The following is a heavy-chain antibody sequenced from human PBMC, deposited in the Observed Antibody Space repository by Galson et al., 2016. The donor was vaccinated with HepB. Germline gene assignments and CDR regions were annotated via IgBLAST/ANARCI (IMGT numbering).Heavy chain of an antibody. V-gene: IGHV3-33*01. J-gene: IGHJ4*02. CDR1: GFTFSSYG. Sequence: LRLSCAASGFTFSSYGLHWVRQAPGKGLEWVAIIWYDGINKYYADSGKGRLTISRDNSKNTLYLQMNSLRAEDTAVYYCARAPKTLVLRFLECLPDYWGQGTLVTVSS. D-gene: IGHD3-3*01. CDR2: IWYDGINK. CDR3: ARAPKTLVLRFLECLPDY.